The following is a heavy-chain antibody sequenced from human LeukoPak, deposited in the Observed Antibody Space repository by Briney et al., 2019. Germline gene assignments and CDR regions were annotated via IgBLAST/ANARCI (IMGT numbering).Heavy chain of an antibody. CDR2: ISSSSSTI. D-gene: IGHD2-15*01. J-gene: IGHJ3*02. CDR1: GFTFSSSS. V-gene: IGHV3-48*04. Sequence: GGSLRLSCAASGFTFSSSSMSWVRQAPGKGLEWLSYISSSSSTIYYADSVKGRFTISRDNAKNSLYLQMNSLRAEDTAVYYCASPVVVAALVDAFDIWGQGTMVTVSS. CDR3: ASPVVVAALVDAFDI.